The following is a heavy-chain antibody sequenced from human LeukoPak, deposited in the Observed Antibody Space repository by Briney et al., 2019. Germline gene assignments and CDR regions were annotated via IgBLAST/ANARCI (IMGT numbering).Heavy chain of an antibody. J-gene: IGHJ5*02. D-gene: IGHD2-2*03. CDR1: GYTFTSYG. V-gene: IGHV1-18*01. Sequence: GASVKVSCKASGYTFTSYGISWERQAPGQGLEWMGWISAYNGNTNYAQKLQGRVTMTTDTSTSTAYMELRSLRSDDTAVYYCARDSVGYCSSTSCPSGGNWFDPWGQGTLVTVSS. CDR2: ISAYNGNT. CDR3: ARDSVGYCSSTSCPSGGNWFDP.